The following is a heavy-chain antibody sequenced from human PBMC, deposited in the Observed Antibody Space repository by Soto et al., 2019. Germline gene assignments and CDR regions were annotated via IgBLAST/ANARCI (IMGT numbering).Heavy chain of an antibody. CDR2: INHSGST. Sequence: TLSLTCAVYGGSFSGYYWSWIRQPPGKGLEWIGEINHSGSTNYNPSLKSRVTISVDTSKNQFSLKLSSVTAADTAVYYCARRMEAGIVVVVAATPPYYFDYWGQGTLVTVSS. V-gene: IGHV4-34*01. CDR3: ARRMEAGIVVVVAATPPYYFDY. CDR1: GGSFSGYY. D-gene: IGHD2-15*01. J-gene: IGHJ4*02.